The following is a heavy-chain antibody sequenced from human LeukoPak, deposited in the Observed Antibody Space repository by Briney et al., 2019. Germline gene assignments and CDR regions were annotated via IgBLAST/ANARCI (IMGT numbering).Heavy chain of an antibody. J-gene: IGHJ4*02. CDR3: ASNIPTPTTSPPLGY. CDR2: IDYSGRT. Sequence: SETLSLTCAVYGGSFSDYYWSWIRQPPGKGLEWIGYIDYSGRTKYNPSLQSRVTISVDTSKTQFSLRLGSVTAADTAVYFCASNIPTPTTSPPLGYWGQGTLVTVSS. CDR1: GGSFSDYY. V-gene: IGHV4-59*08. D-gene: IGHD1-1*01.